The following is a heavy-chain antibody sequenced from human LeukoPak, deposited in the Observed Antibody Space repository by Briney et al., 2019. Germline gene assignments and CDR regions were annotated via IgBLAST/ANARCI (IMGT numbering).Heavy chain of an antibody. V-gene: IGHV4-34*01. CDR2: INHSGST. CDR1: GGSFSGYY. CDR3: ARGGGRLRRITIFGVAYNWFDP. D-gene: IGHD3-3*01. Sequence: KPSETLSLTCAVYGGSFSGYYWSWISQPPGKGLEWIGEINHSGSTNYNPSLKSRVTISVDTSKNQFSLKLSSVTAADTAVYYCARGGGRLRRITIFGVAYNWFDPWGQGTLVTVSS. J-gene: IGHJ5*02.